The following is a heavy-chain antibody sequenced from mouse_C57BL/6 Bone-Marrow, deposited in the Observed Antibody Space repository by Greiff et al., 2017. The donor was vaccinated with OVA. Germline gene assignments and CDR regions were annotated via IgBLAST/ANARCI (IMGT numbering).Heavy chain of an antibody. D-gene: IGHD2-5*01. CDR1: GFSLTSYG. Sequence: QVQLQQSGPGLVQPSQSLSITCTVSGFSLTSYGVHWVRQSPGKGLEWLGVIWRGGSTDYNAAFMSRLSITKDNSKSQVFFKMNSLQADDTAIYYCAKKGNYSNYVGYAMDYWGQGTSVTVSS. V-gene: IGHV2-5*01. CDR2: IWRGGST. CDR3: AKKGNYSNYVGYAMDY. J-gene: IGHJ4*01.